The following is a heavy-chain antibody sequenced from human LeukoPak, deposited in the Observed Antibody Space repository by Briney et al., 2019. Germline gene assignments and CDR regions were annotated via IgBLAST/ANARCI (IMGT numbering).Heavy chain of an antibody. CDR2: SRNKANSYST. V-gene: IGHV3-72*01. CDR3: TRPAGWLHYFDY. CDR1: GFTFSDHY. D-gene: IGHD5-24*01. Sequence: GGSLRLSCATSGFTFSDHYMDWVRQAPGKGLEWVGRSRNKANSYSTEYAASVKGRFTISRDDSKNSLYLQMNSLKTEDTAVYYCTRPAGWLHYFDYWGQGTLVAVSS. J-gene: IGHJ4*02.